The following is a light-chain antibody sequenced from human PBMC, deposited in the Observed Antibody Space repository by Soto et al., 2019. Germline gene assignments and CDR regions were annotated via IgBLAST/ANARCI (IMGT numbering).Light chain of an antibody. V-gene: IGLV2-11*01. J-gene: IGLJ1*01. Sequence: QSVLTQPRSVSGSPGQSVTISCTGTSSDVGGYNYVSWYQQHPGKAPKFMIYDVSKRPSGVPDRFSGSKSANTASLTISGLQAEDEADYYCCSYAGSYTYVFGTGTKVTVL. CDR1: SSDVGGYNY. CDR2: DVS. CDR3: CSYAGSYTYV.